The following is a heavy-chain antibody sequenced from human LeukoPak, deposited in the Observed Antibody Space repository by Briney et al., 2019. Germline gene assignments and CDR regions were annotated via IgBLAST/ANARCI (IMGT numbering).Heavy chain of an antibody. CDR3: ARGTSSPGYFDL. J-gene: IGHJ4*02. CDR1: GFTFSSYS. CDR2: ISSSSSTI. Sequence: PGGSLRLSCTASGFTFSSYSMNWVRQAPGKGLEWVSYISSSSSTIYYAASVKGRFAISRDNSQKKLYLQMNNLRPEDTALYYCARGTSSPGYFDLWGQGTQVTVSS. V-gene: IGHV3-48*01. D-gene: IGHD1-26*01.